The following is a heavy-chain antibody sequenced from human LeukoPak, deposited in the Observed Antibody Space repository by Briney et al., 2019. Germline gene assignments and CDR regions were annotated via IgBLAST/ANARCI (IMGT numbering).Heavy chain of an antibody. J-gene: IGHJ3*02. D-gene: IGHD3-16*02. CDR1: GYSITSGYY. V-gene: IGHV4-38-2*02. CDR3: ARDVKVKAFDI. CDR2: ISHSGNT. Sequence: PSESLSLTCAVSGYSITSGYYWCWIRPPPGKGVWWVGRISHSGNTNYNPSLKSRVTISIDTSKNQFSLKLSSVTAADTAVYYCARDVKVKAFDIWGQGTMVTVPS.